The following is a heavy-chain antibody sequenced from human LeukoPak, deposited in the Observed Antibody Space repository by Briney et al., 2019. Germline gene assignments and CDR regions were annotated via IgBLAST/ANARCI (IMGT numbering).Heavy chain of an antibody. Sequence: SETLSLTCAVYGGSFSGYYWSWIRQPPGKGLEWIGEINHSGSTNYNPSLKSRVTISVDTSKNQFSLKLSSATAADTAVYYCARARYSSSSFAFDIWGQGTMVTVSS. V-gene: IGHV4-34*01. CDR3: ARARYSSSSFAFDI. J-gene: IGHJ3*02. CDR1: GGSFSGYY. D-gene: IGHD6-6*01. CDR2: INHSGST.